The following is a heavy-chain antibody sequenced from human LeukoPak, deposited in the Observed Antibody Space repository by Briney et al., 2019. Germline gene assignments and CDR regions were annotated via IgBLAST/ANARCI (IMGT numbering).Heavy chain of an antibody. D-gene: IGHD3-9*01. CDR2: ISSNDGNT. Sequence: ASVKVSCKASGYTFTSYGISWVRQAPGQGLEWMGWISSNDGNTYYVQNFQGRVTMTTDTSTSTAYMELRSLRSDNTAVYYCARVDILTGYYFFDSWGQGTLVTVSS. V-gene: IGHV1-18*01. CDR1: GYTFTSYG. J-gene: IGHJ4*02. CDR3: ARVDILTGYYFFDS.